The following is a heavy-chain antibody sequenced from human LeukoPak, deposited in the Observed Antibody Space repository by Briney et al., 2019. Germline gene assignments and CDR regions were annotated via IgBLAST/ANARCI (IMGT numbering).Heavy chain of an antibody. D-gene: IGHD3-10*01. CDR2: VYYRGAA. J-gene: IGHJ4*02. CDR1: GGSINNGDNY. V-gene: IGHV4-30-4*01. CDR3: ARIQGNGAYGWDYFDY. Sequence: SQTLSLTCTVSGGSINNGDNYWSWIRQPPGKGLEWLGFVYYRGAAYYNSSLKSRLTISIDTSQNQFSLRLTSVTAADTAVYYCARIQGNGAYGWDYFDYWGRGTLVAVSS.